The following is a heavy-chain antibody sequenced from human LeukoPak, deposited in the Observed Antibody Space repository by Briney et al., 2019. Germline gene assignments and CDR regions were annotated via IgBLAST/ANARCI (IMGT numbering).Heavy chain of an antibody. Sequence: SVKVSCKASGGTFSSYAISWVRQAPGQGLEWMGRIIPILGIANYAQKFQGRVTITADKSTSTAYMELSSLRSEDTAVYYCASLIDYVNGMDVWGQGTTVTVSS. CDR2: IIPILGIA. V-gene: IGHV1-69*04. J-gene: IGHJ6*02. CDR1: GGTFSSYA. D-gene: IGHD4-17*01. CDR3: ASLIDYVNGMDV.